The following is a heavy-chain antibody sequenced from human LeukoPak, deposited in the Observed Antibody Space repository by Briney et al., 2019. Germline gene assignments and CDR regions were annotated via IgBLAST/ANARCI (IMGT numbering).Heavy chain of an antibody. J-gene: IGHJ5*02. V-gene: IGHV3-33*08. D-gene: IGHD4/OR15-4a*01. Sequence: GGSLRLSCAASGFTFDDYGLHWVRHTPGKGLEWVAVIWYDGSNKYYADSVKGRFTISRDDSENTLYLQMNSLRAEDTAVYYCARDEALGVYGAWGQGTLVTVSS. CDR3: ARDEALGVYGA. CDR2: IWYDGSNK. CDR1: GFTFDDYG.